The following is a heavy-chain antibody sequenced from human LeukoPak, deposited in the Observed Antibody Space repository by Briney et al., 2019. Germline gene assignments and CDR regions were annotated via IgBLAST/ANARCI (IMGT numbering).Heavy chain of an antibody. CDR1: GFTVSSNC. D-gene: IGHD2-15*01. CDR2: ICSGGNT. V-gene: IGHV3-53*01. J-gene: IGHJ4*02. Sequence: GGSLRLSCAASGFTVSSNCMSWVRQAPGKGLEWVSLICSGGNTYYADSVKGRFTISRDDSKNTLYLQMNSLRAEDTAVYYCARRYCSGGTCYFFDYWGQGTLVTVSS. CDR3: ARRYCSGGTCYFFDY.